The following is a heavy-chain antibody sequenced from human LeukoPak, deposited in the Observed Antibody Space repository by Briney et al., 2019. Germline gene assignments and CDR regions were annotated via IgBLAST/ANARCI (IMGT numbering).Heavy chain of an antibody. CDR2: IYHSGRT. CDR3: ARCTLATEDRGSGMDV. D-gene: IGHD3-10*01. Sequence: SETLSLTRTVSGGSISNYYWSWIRQPPGKGLEWIGNIYHSGRTNYNPSLKSRVTISIDTSNNQFSLNLRFVTAADTAVYYCARCTLATEDRGSGMDVWGQGTTVTVSS. CDR1: GGSISNYY. V-gene: IGHV4-59*01. J-gene: IGHJ6*02.